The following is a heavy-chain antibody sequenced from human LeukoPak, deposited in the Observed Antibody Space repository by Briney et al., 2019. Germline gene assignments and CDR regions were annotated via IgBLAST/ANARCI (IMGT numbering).Heavy chain of an antibody. CDR3: ARDRGGSGWYPVGFDY. D-gene: IGHD6-19*01. J-gene: IGHJ4*02. CDR1: GGSISSYY. Sequence: SETLSLTCTVSGGSISSYYWSWIRQPPGKGLEWIGYIYYSGSTNYNPSLKSRVTISVDTSKNQFSLKLSSVTAADTAVYYCARDRGGSGWYPVGFDYWGQGTLVTVSS. V-gene: IGHV4-59*01. CDR2: IYYSGST.